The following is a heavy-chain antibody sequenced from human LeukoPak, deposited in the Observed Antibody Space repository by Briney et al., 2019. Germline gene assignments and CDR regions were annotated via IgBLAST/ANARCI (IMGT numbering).Heavy chain of an antibody. CDR3: ARDYTKTYAFDI. CDR1: GGSISSYY. J-gene: IGHJ3*02. V-gene: IGHV4-59*01. D-gene: IGHD3-16*01. Sequence: SETLSLTCTVSGGSISSYYWSWIRQPPGKGLEWIGYIYYSGSTNYNPSLKSRVTISVDTSKNQFSLKPSSVTAADTAVYYCARDYTKTYAFDIWGQGTMVTVSS. CDR2: IYYSGST.